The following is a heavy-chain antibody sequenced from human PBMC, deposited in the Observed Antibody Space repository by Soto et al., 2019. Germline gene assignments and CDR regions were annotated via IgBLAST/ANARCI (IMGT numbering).Heavy chain of an antibody. J-gene: IGHJ4*02. CDR3: AAGGGLPRYY. CDR2: IYHSGST. CDR1: GGSISSGGYS. V-gene: IGHV4-30-2*01. Sequence: QLQLQESGSGLVKPSQTLSLTCAVSGGSISSGGYSWSWIRQPPGKGLEWIGYIYHSGSTYYNPSLKRRITRAVDRSTNQFSLKLSSVTAADTAVYYCAAGGGLPRYYWGQGTLVTVSS. D-gene: IGHD5-12*01.